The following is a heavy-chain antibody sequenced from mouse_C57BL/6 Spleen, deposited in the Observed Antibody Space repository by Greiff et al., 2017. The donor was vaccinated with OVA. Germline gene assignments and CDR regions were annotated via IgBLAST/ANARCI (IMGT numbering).Heavy chain of an antibody. CDR3: TREGFTTVFDY. CDR1: GYTFTDYE. D-gene: IGHD1-1*01. CDR2: IDPETGGT. J-gene: IGHJ2*01. Sequence: QVQLQQSGAELVRPGASVTLSCKASGYTFTDYEMHWVKQTPVHGLEWIGAIDPETGGTAYNQKFKGKAILTADKSSSTAYMELRSLTSEDSAVYYCTREGFTTVFDYWGQGTTLTVSS. V-gene: IGHV1-15*01.